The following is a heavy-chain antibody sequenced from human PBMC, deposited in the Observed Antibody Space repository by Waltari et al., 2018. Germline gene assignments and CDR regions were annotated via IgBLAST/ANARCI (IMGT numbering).Heavy chain of an antibody. J-gene: IGHJ4*02. D-gene: IGHD3-22*01. V-gene: IGHV3-30*02. Sequence: QVQRVESGGGVVQPGGSLRLSCAASGFTFSSYGMHWVRQAPGKGLEWVAYIRYDGSKKYYADSVKGLFTIASDNSKNTLYLQMTSLRAEDTAVYYCAKVWGYYYDSSGQGYFDYWGQGTLVTVSS. CDR1: GFTFSSYG. CDR2: IRYDGSKK. CDR3: AKVWGYYYDSSGQGYFDY.